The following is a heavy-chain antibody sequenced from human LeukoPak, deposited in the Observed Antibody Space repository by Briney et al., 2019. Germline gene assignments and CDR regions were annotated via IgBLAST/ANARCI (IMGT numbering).Heavy chain of an antibody. J-gene: IGHJ4*02. D-gene: IGHD3-10*01. CDR3: ARDYHGSGSLTTFDY. CDR1: GGTFSSYA. V-gene: IGHV1-46*01. Sequence: GASVKVSCKASGGTFSSYAISWVRQAPGQGLEWMGIINPRGGNTSSAQKFQGRVTLTRDTSTSTFYMELSSLKSQDTAVYYCARDYHGSGSLTTFDYWGQGTLVTVSS. CDR2: INPRGGNT.